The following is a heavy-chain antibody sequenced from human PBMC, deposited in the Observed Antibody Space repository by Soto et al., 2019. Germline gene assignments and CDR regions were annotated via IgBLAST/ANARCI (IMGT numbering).Heavy chain of an antibody. J-gene: IGHJ4*02. CDR2: ISYDGSNK. CDR3: AKETVSGWYSGDLDY. Sequence: QVQLVESGGGVVQPGRSLRLSCAASGFTFSSYGMHWVRQAPGKGLEWVAVISYDGSNKYYADSVKGRFTISRDNSKNTLYLQMNSLRAEDTAVYYCAKETVSGWYSGDLDYWGRGTLVTVSS. CDR1: GFTFSSYG. V-gene: IGHV3-30*18. D-gene: IGHD6-19*01.